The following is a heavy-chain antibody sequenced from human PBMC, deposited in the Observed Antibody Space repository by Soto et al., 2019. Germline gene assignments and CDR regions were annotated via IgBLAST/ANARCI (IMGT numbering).Heavy chain of an antibody. Sequence: SETLSLTCTVSGGSISSYYWSWIRQPPGKGLEWIGYIYYSGSTNYNPSLKSRVTISVDTSKNQFSLKLSSVTAADTAVYYCARGVVVVAATSSIXDYYYMDVWGKGTTVTVSS. CDR3: ARGVVVVAATSSIXDYYYMDV. J-gene: IGHJ6*03. D-gene: IGHD2-15*01. CDR2: IYYSGST. CDR1: GGSISSYY. V-gene: IGHV4-59*01.